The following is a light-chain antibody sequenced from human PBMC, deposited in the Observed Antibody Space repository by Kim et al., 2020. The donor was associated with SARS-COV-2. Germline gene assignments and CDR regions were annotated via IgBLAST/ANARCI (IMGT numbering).Light chain of an antibody. J-gene: IGLJ2*01. V-gene: IGLV3-25*03. CDR3: QSVDSSGTYVV. CDR2: KDS. Sequence: TGQTDKITCSGDPLPKQYAYWYQQKPGQSPVVVIYKDSERPSGIPERVSGSSSWTTVTLTISGVQAEDEADYYCQSVDSSGTYVVFGGGTQLTVL. CDR1: PLPKQY.